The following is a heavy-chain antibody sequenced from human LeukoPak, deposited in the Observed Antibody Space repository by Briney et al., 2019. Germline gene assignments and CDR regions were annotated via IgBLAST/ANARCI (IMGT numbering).Heavy chain of an antibody. CDR2: ISSSGTLI. Sequence: GESLRLSCAASGFTFSSYEMYWVRQAPGKGLEWVSYISSSGTLIYYADSVKGRFSISRDNAKNSLFLQMHSLRAEDTAVYYCARGYCTGAACYEESGGPNFDYWGQGTLVSVSS. J-gene: IGHJ4*02. D-gene: IGHD2-8*02. CDR3: ARGYCTGAACYEESGGPNFDY. CDR1: GFTFSSYE. V-gene: IGHV3-48*03.